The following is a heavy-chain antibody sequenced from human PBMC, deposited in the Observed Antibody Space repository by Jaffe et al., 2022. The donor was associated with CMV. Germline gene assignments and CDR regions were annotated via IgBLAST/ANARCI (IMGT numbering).Heavy chain of an antibody. CDR2: IWYDGSNK. CDR3: ARDYARWYTKYYFDY. J-gene: IGHJ4*02. V-gene: IGHV3-33*08. CDR1: GFTFSSYG. D-gene: IGHD2-15*01. Sequence: QVQLVESGGGVVQPGRSLRLSCAASGFTFSSYGMHWVRQAPGKGLEWVAVIWYDGSNKYYADSVKGRFTISRDNSKNTLYLQMNSLRAEDTAVYYCARDYARWYTKYYFDYWGQGTLVTVSS.